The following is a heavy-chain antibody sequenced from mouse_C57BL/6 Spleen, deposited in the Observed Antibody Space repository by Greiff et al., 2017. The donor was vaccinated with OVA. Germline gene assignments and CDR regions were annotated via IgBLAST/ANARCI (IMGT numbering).Heavy chain of an antibody. CDR1: GYTFTDYY. J-gene: IGHJ3*01. V-gene: IGHV1-26*01. Sequence: EVQLQQSGPELVKPGASVKISCKASGYTFTDYYMNWVKQSHGKSLEWIGDINPNNGGTSYNQKFKGKATLTVDKSSSTAYMELRSLTSEDSAVYYCARYRIYDGYYECAYWGQGTLVTVSA. D-gene: IGHD2-3*01. CDR3: ARYRIYDGYYECAY. CDR2: INPNNGGT.